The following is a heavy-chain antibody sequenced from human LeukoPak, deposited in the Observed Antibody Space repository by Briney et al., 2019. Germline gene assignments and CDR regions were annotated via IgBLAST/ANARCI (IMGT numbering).Heavy chain of an antibody. D-gene: IGHD6-19*01. V-gene: IGHV4-4*07. Sequence: PSETLSLICTVSGGSISNYHWSWIRQPAGKGLEWIGQIHTSGSTNYNPPLKSRVTMSIDTPENQLSLTIRSVTAADTAVYYCARRDISSGWSFDYWGQGTLVTVSS. CDR2: IHTSGST. CDR3: ARRDISSGWSFDY. J-gene: IGHJ4*02. CDR1: GGSISNYH.